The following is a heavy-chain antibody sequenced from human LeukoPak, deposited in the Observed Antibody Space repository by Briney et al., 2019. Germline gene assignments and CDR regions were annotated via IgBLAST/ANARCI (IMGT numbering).Heavy chain of an antibody. CDR1: GYTFTTYD. CDR2: MNPNSGNT. J-gene: IGHJ5*02. V-gene: IGHV1-8*01. D-gene: IGHD4-23*01. CDR3: ARGPNKSDGGNSGSAWFDP. Sequence: ASVKVSCKASGYTFTTYDINWVRQATGKGLEWMGWMNPNSGNTGYAQKFQGRVTMTRNTSISTAYMELRSLGSEDTAVYYCARGPNKSDGGNSGSAWFDPWGQGTLVTVSS.